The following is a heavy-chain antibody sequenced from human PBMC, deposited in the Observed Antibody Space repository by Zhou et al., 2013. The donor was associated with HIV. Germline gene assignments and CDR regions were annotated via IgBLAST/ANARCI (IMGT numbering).Heavy chain of an antibody. CDR1: GGTFSSYA. CDR2: IIPIFGTA. Sequence: QVQLVQSGAEVKKPGSSVKVSCKASGGTFSSYAISWVRQAPGQGLEWMGGIIPIFGTANYAQKFQGRVTITTDESTSTAYMELSSLRSEDTAVYFCARDRLLQGYSSSWFIDYWGQGTLVTVSS. J-gene: IGHJ4*02. CDR3: ARDRLLQGYSSSWFIDY. V-gene: IGHV1-69*05. D-gene: IGHD2-2*01.